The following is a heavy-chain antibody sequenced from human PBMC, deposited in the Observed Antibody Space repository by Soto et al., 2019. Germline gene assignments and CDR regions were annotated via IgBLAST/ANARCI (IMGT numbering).Heavy chain of an antibody. J-gene: IGHJ6*02. CDR2: INPSGGST. CDR1: GYTFTSYY. V-gene: IGHV1-46*01. D-gene: IGHD3-3*01. CDR3: ARDWTKYDFWSALPYYGIDV. Sequence: GASVEVSCKASGYTFTSYYMHWVRQAPGQGLEWMGIINPSGGSTSYAQKFQGRVTMTRDTSTSTVYMELSSLRSEDTAVYYCARDWTKYDFWSALPYYGIDVWGQGTTVTVSS.